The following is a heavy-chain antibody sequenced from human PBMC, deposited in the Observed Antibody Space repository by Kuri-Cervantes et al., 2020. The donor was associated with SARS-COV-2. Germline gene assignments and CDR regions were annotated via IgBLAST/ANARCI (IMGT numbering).Heavy chain of an antibody. CDR3: SRDTETYCRDIGCHGYYYYYGRDA. J-gene: IGHJ6*02. V-gene: IGHV4-59*01. D-gene: IGHD2-15*01. CDR2: ISYSGNT. CDR1: GGSISSYY. Sequence: GALRLSCTVSGGSISSYYWSWIRQPPGKGLEWIGYISYSGNTNYNTCLKSRVNITVDTSKNQFSLRLSSVITTDTAVYYCSRDTETYCRDIGCHGYYYYYGRDAWGQGITVTVSS.